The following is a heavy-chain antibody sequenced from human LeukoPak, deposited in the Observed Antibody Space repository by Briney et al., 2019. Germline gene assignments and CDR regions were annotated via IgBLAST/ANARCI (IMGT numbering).Heavy chain of an antibody. D-gene: IGHD3-3*01. Sequence: SETLSLTCAVYGGSFSGYYWSWIRQPPGKGLEWIGEINHSGSTNYNPSLKSRVTISVDTSKNQFSLKLCSVTAADTAVYYCARGITIFGVVLDYWGQGTLVTVSS. CDR2: INHSGST. J-gene: IGHJ4*02. V-gene: IGHV4-34*01. CDR1: GGSFSGYY. CDR3: ARGITIFGVVLDY.